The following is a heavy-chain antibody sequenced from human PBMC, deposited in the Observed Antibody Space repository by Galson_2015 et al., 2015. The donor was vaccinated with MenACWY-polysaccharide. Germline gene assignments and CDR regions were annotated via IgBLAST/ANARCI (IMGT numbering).Heavy chain of an antibody. CDR1: GFTFSNYW. CDR3: ARSNHRGVDT. CDR2: IKKDGSEK. V-gene: IGHV3-7*01. Sequence: SLRLSCAASGFTFSNYWMSWVRQAPGKGLECVANIKKDGSEKYYADSVKGRFTISRDNANNSPYLQMNSLRAEDTAVYYCARSNHRGVDTWGQGTLFTVSS. J-gene: IGHJ5*02. D-gene: IGHD3-10*01.